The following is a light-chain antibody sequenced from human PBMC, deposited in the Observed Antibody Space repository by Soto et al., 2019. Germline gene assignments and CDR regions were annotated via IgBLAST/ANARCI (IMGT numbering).Light chain of an antibody. CDR2: WAS. Sequence: DIVMTQSPDSLAVSLGERATINCKSSQSVLFRSNNKNYLAWYQQKPGQPPKLLIYWASTRESGVPDRFSGSGSGTDFTLTISSLLAEDVRVYYCQQYYTAPTWTFGQGTKVEIK. CDR1: QSVLFRSNNKNY. J-gene: IGKJ1*01. CDR3: QQYYTAPTWT. V-gene: IGKV4-1*01.